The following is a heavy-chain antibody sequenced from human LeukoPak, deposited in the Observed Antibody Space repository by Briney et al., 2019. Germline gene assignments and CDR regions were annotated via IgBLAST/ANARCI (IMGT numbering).Heavy chain of an antibody. CDR2: IKQDGSGK. CDR1: GFTFSSYC. V-gene: IGHV3-7*01. D-gene: IGHD3-3*01. J-gene: IGHJ4*02. Sequence: GGSLRLSCAASGFTFSSYCMSWVRQAPGKGLEWVANIKQDGSGKYYVDSVKGRFTISRDNAKNSLYLQMNSLRAEDTAVYYCARDRNTDFWSGYYTNYFDYWGQGTLVTVSS. CDR3: ARDRNTDFWSGYYTNYFDY.